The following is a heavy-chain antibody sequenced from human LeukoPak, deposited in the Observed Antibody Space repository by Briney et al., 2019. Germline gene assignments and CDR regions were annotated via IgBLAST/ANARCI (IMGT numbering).Heavy chain of an antibody. CDR1: GFTFSSYS. J-gene: IGHJ6*04. Sequence: GGSLRLSCAASGFTFSSYSMNWVPQAPGKGLEWVSSISSSSSYIYYADSVKGRFTISRDNAKNSLYLQMNSLRAEDTAVYYCARDPEVLLWFGESKSGMDVWGKGTTVTVSS. V-gene: IGHV3-21*01. CDR2: ISSSSSYI. D-gene: IGHD3-10*01. CDR3: ARDPEVLLWFGESKSGMDV.